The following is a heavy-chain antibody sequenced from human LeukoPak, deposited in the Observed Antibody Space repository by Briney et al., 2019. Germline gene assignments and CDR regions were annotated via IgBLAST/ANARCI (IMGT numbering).Heavy chain of an antibody. CDR3: ARLQQLVDY. J-gene: IGHJ4*02. CDR2: ISSSSSYI. Sequence: GGSLRLSCAASGFTFSSYSMNWVRQAPGKGLEWVSSISSSSSYIYYADSVKGRFTISRDNAKNSLYLQLNTLSAEDTAVTYCARLQQLVDYWGQGTLVTVSS. D-gene: IGHD6-13*01. V-gene: IGHV3-21*01. CDR1: GFTFSSYS.